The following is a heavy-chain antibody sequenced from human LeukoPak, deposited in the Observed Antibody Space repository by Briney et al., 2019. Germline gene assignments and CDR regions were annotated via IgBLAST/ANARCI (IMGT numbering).Heavy chain of an antibody. CDR2: INPNSGGT. Sequence: ASVKVSCKASGYTFTGYYMHWARQAPGQGLEWMGWINPNSGGTNYAQKFQGWVTMTRDTSISTAYMELSRPRSDDTAVYYCARESTTVFDYWGQGTLVTVSS. D-gene: IGHD4-17*01. CDR3: ARESTTVFDY. V-gene: IGHV1-2*04. CDR1: GYTFTGYY. J-gene: IGHJ4*02.